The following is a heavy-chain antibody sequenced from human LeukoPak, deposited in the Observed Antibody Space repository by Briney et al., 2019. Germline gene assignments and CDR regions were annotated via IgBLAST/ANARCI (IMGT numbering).Heavy chain of an antibody. CDR3: ARSMTTVSRRDYYYYMDV. CDR2: ISSSGSTI. J-gene: IGHJ6*03. CDR1: GFTFSDYY. V-gene: IGHV3-11*04. Sequence: GGSLRLSCAASGFTFSDYYMSWIRQAPGKGLEWVSYISSSGSTIYYADSVKGRFTISRDNAKNSLYLQMNSLRAEDTAVYYCARSMTTVSRRDYYYYMDVWGKGTTVTVSS. D-gene: IGHD4-11*01.